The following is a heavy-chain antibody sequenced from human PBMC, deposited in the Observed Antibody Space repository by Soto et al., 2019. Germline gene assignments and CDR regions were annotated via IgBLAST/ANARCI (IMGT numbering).Heavy chain of an antibody. V-gene: IGHV3-23*01. D-gene: IGHD3-9*01. CDR2: ISGSGGTT. Sequence: EVQLLESGGDLIKPGGSLRLSCSASGFTFYGYAMSWVRQPPGKGLEWISGISGSGGTTYYADSVRGRFTISRDNSKNPLSLQMSRLRAEDTATYFCAKGPYSHMFTAEYWGQGTLVTVSS. CDR1: GFTFYGYA. CDR3: AKGPYSHMFTAEY. J-gene: IGHJ4*02.